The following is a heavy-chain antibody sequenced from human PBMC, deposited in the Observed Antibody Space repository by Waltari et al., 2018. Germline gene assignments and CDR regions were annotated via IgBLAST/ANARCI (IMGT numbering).Heavy chain of an antibody. CDR3: AHIIGFTAAGILWDY. Sequence: QITLKESGPTLVKPTQTLTLTCTFSGFSLSTSGVGVGWIRKPPGKALEWIALIYWNYVKCYIPCLKSRLTISKYTSKSQVFLTMTDMDPVDTATYYCAHIIGFTAAGILWDYWGQGTLVTVSS. V-gene: IGHV2-5*01. CDR2: IYWNYVK. CDR1: GFSLSTSGVG. J-gene: IGHJ4*02. D-gene: IGHD6-13*01.